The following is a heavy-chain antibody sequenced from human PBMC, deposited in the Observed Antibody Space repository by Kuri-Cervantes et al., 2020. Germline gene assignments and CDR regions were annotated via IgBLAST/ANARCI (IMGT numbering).Heavy chain of an antibody. V-gene: IGHV4-30-4*01. Sequence: SETLSLTCTVSGGSISSGDYYWSWIRQPPGKGLEWIGYIYYSGSTYYNPSLKSRVTISVDTSKNQFSLKLSSVTAADTAVYYCASSPRVDIWFDPWGQGTLVTVSS. CDR2: IYYSGST. CDR3: ASSPRVDIWFDP. J-gene: IGHJ5*02. CDR1: GGSISSGDYY. D-gene: IGHD3-10*01.